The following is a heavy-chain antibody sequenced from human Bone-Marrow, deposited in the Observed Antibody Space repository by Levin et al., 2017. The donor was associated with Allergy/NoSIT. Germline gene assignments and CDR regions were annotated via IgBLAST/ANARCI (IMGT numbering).Heavy chain of an antibody. CDR2: ISGSGGNT. J-gene: IGHJ4*02. CDR1: GFIFRNYA. D-gene: IGHD3-22*01. Sequence: GESLKISCAASGFIFRNYAMNWVRQAPGKGLEWVSQISGSGGNTHYADSVKGRFTISRDNSKNTLYLQMNSLRVEDTAVYYCAGYDTSAYHSPCDYWGQGTLVTVSS. V-gene: IGHV3-23*01. CDR3: AGYDTSAYHSPCDY.